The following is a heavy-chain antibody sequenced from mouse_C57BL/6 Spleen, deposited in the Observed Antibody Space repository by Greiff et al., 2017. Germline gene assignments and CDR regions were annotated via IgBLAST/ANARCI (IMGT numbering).Heavy chain of an antibody. Sequence: EVMLVESGGGLVKPGGSLKLSCAASGFTFSSYAMSWVRQTPGKRLEWVGTISDGGSYTYYPDNVKGRFTISGDNAKNTLYLQMSDLKSEDTAMYYCSLNSDCAMGYWGQGASVTVS. CDR1: GFTFSSYA. V-gene: IGHV5-4*03. D-gene: IGHD3-1*01. J-gene: IGHJ4*01. CDR2: ISDGGSYT. CDR3: SLNSDCAMGY.